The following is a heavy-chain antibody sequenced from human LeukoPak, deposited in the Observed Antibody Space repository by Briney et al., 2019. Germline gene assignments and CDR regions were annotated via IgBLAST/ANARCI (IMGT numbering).Heavy chain of an antibody. CDR2: ISYDGSNK. J-gene: IGHJ4*02. D-gene: IGHD1-26*01. CDR1: GFTFSSYA. Sequence: GGSLRLSCAASGFTFSSYAMYWVRQAPGKGLEWVAVISYDGSNKYYADSVKGRFTISKDNSRNTLYLQMNSLRAEDTAVYYCEGWERPFDYWGQGTLVTVSS. V-gene: IGHV3-30*03. CDR3: EGWERPFDY.